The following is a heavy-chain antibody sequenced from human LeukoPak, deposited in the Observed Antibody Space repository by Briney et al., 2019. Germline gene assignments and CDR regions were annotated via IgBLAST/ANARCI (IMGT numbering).Heavy chain of an antibody. J-gene: IGHJ4*02. CDR3: ARDEGGAYIYF. CDR2: IKQDGSEK. D-gene: IGHD1-26*01. CDR1: GFIFTNYY. V-gene: IGHV3-7*01. Sequence: GGSLRLSCAVSGFIFTNYYMSWVRQAPGKGLEWVANIKQDGSEKFYVDSVRGRFTISRDNAKNSLYLQMDRLRAEDTALYYCARDEGGAYIYFWGQGTLVTVSS.